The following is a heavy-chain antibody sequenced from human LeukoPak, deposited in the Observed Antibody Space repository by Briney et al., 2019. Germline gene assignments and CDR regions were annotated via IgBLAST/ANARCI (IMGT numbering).Heavy chain of an antibody. J-gene: IGHJ3*02. CDR1: GFTFSSYW. CDR3: ARVVELDAFDT. V-gene: IGHV3-7*01. Sequence: TGGSLRLSCAASGFTFSSYWMSWVRQAPGKGLEWVANIKNDGSEKYYADSVKGRFTISRDNAKNTLYLQMDNLRAEDTAVYYCARVVELDAFDTWGQGTMVTVSS. D-gene: IGHD1-26*01. CDR2: IKNDGSEK.